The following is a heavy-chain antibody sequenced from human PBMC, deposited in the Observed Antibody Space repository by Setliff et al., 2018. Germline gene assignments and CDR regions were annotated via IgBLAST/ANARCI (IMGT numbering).Heavy chain of an antibody. V-gene: IGHV1-18*01. D-gene: IGHD2-2*01. J-gene: IGHJ3*02. CDR2: ISGYNGYT. CDR3: VRDRAAIVVGPPTAAFDI. CDR1: GYTFAKYG. Sequence: ASVKVSCKAFGYTFAKYGTSWVRQAPRQGLEWMGWISGYNGYTVYAQKLQGRVTLTTDTSTGTAYMEVRSLRSDDTAQYYCVRDRAAIVVGPPTAAFDIWGQGTMVTVSS.